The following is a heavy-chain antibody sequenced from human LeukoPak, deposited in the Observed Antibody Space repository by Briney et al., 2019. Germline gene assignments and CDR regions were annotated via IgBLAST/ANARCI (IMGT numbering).Heavy chain of an antibody. D-gene: IGHD5-18*01. CDR3: ARGGLDTAMVMVVSWFDP. J-gene: IGHJ5*02. CDR2: ISAYNGNT. Sequence: GASVKVSCKASGYTFTGYYMHWVRQAPGQGLEWMGWISAYNGNTNYAQKLQGRVTMTTDTSTSTAYMELRSLRSDDTAVYYCARGGLDTAMVMVVSWFDPWGQGTLVTVSS. V-gene: IGHV1-18*04. CDR1: GYTFTGYY.